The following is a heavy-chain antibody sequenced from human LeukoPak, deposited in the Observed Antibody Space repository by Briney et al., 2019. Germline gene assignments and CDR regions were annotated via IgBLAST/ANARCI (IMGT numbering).Heavy chain of an antibody. J-gene: IGHJ4*02. CDR1: GFTFSSYG. CDR2: INHSGST. V-gene: IGHV4-34*01. Sequence: PGGSLRLSCAASGFTFSSYGMSWARQAPGKGLEWIGEINHSGSTNYNPSLKSRVTISVDTSKNQFSLKLSSVTAADTAVYYCVSGSQTFDYWGQGTLVTVSS. CDR3: VSGSQTFDY.